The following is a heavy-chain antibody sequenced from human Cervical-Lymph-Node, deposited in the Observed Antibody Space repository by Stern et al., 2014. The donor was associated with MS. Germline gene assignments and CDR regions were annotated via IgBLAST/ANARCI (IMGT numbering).Heavy chain of an antibody. J-gene: IGHJ4*02. CDR3: ARDAGLTITFAGYFDY. Sequence: VQLVESGGAVVQPGRSLRLSCAASGFIFSNYAMHWVRQAPGKGLEWVAIISYGGTNASYADSVKGRFTISRDNSKNTLYLQMYSLRPEDTAVYYCARDAGLTITFAGYFDYWGQGTLVTASS. CDR2: ISYGGTNA. D-gene: IGHD3-16*01. V-gene: IGHV3-30*04. CDR1: GFIFSNYA.